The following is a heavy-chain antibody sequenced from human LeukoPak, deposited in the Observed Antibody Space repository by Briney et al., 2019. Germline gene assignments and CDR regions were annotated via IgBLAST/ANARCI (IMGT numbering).Heavy chain of an antibody. D-gene: IGHD5-18*01. V-gene: IGHV4-34*01. CDR3: ARGVSVDTAMVTWYFDL. J-gene: IGHJ2*01. CDR1: GRSFSGYY. Sequence: PSETLSLTCAVYGRSFSGYYWSWIRQPPGKGLEWIGEINHSGSTNYNPSLKSRVTISVDTSKNQFSLKLSSVTAADTAVYYCARGVSVDTAMVTWYFDLWGRGTLVTVSS. CDR2: INHSGST.